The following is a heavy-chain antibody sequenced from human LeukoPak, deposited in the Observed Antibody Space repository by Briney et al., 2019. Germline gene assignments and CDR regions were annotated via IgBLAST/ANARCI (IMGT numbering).Heavy chain of an antibody. J-gene: IGHJ4*02. Sequence: PGGSLRLSCAASGFTFSSYAMSWVRQAPGKGLEWVSSISSSSSYIYYADSVKGRFTISRDNAKNSLYLQMNSLRAEDTAVYYCARASGSTVMGYFDYWGQGTLVTVSS. CDR1: GFTFSSYA. CDR3: ARASGSTVMGYFDY. CDR2: ISSSSSYI. V-gene: IGHV3-21*01. D-gene: IGHD4-17*01.